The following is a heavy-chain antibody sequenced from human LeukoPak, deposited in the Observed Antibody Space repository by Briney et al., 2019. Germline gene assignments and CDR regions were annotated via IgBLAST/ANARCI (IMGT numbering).Heavy chain of an antibody. D-gene: IGHD3-10*01. CDR2: ISSSSSYI. J-gene: IGHJ4*02. CDR3: AREPADRETLDY. Sequence: PGGSLRLSCAASGFNFSRHSMNWVRQAPGKGLEWVSSISSSSSYIYYADSVKGRFTISRDNAKNSLYLQMNSLRAEDTAVYYCAREPADRETLDYWGQGTLVTVSS. V-gene: IGHV3-21*01. CDR1: GFNFSRHS.